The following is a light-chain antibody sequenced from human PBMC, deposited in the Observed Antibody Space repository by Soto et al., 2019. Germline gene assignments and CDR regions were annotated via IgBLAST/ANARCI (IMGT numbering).Light chain of an antibody. V-gene: IGKV2-24*01. CDR1: ESLVHSDGKTY. J-gene: IGKJ1*01. Sequence: IVLPQTPLSSAVTLGQPASFSCGSSESLVHSDGKTYLGWLHLRPGQPPRLLIYQISRRPPGVPDRFSGSGAGTNFTLKISRVEPEDVGIFYCMQASKLRKFGKGTKVEIK. CDR3: MQASKLRK. CDR2: QIS.